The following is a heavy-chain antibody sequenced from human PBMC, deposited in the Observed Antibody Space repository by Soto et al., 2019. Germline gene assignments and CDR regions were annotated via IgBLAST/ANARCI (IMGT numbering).Heavy chain of an antibody. V-gene: IGHV1-18*01. D-gene: IGHD6-19*01. Sequence: QVQLVQSGVEVKKPGASVKVSCKASGYTFTSYGISWVRQAPGQGLEWMGWISAYNGNTNYAQKLQGRVTMTTDTSTITAYMELRSLRSDDTAVYYCARDLSPWSSGWDIDYWGQGTLVTVSS. CDR2: ISAYNGNT. J-gene: IGHJ4*02. CDR1: GYTFTSYG. CDR3: ARDLSPWSSGWDIDY.